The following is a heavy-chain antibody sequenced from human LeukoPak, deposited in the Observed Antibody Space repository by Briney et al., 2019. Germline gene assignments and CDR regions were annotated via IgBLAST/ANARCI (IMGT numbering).Heavy chain of an antibody. D-gene: IGHD2-2*01. CDR2: LSTSGST. V-gene: IGHV4-4*08. CDR1: GGSISSYY. J-gene: IGHJ5*02. Sequence: PSETLSLTCTVSGGSISSYYWSWIRQPPGKGLEWIAYLSTSGSTKYNPSLQSRFTISVDTSKNQFALKLTSVTAADTAVYYCARRRGYCSSSSCYGFDPWSQGTLVTVSS. CDR3: ARRRGYCSSSSCYGFDP.